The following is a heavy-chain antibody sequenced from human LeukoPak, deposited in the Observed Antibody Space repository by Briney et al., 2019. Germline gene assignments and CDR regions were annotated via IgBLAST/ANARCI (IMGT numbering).Heavy chain of an antibody. Sequence: GGSLRLSCAASGFTFSSYGMHWVRQAPGKGLEWVAVIWYDGSNKYYADSVKGRFTISRDNSKNTLYLQMNSLRAEDTAVYYCARKKGTYYDSSGYYLYRGQGTLVTVSS. J-gene: IGHJ4*02. V-gene: IGHV3-33*01. CDR3: ARKKGTYYDSSGYYLY. D-gene: IGHD3-22*01. CDR1: GFTFSSYG. CDR2: IWYDGSNK.